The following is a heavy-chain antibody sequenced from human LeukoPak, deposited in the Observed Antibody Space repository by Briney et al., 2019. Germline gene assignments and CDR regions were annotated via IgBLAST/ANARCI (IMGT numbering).Heavy chain of an antibody. Sequence: GGSLRLSFVVSGFMFNNYWMSWVRQAPGKGLEWVATIRQDGSDKYFLDSVRGRFTISRDNAENSLYLQMNSLRAEDTAVYYCARDKGFGGSSFDYWGQGTLVTVSS. CDR2: IRQDGSDK. J-gene: IGHJ4*02. D-gene: IGHD3-10*01. CDR3: ARDKGFGGSSFDY. V-gene: IGHV3-7*01. CDR1: GFMFNNYW.